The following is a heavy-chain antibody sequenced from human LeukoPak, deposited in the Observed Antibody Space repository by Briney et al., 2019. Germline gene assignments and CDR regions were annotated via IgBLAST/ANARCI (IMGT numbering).Heavy chain of an antibody. CDR2: IYSGGTT. CDR1: EFTVSTNY. V-gene: IGHV3-66*01. CDR3: ASMRSFYFDY. J-gene: IGHJ4*02. Sequence: GGSLRLSCAVSEFTVSTNYMSWVRQAPGKGLEWVSVIYSGGTTYYADSVKGRFTISRDNSKNTLYLQMNSLRAEDTAVYYCASMRSFYFDYWGQGTLVTVSS. D-gene: IGHD3-10*01.